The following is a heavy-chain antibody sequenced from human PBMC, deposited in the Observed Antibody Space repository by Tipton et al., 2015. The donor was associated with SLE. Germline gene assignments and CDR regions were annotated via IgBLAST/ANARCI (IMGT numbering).Heavy chain of an antibody. J-gene: IGHJ4*02. CDR3: AREGDWNYVGPFDY. CDR1: GFTFSSYG. Sequence: SLRLSCAASGFTFSSYGMHWVRQAPGKGLEWVAVISYDGSNKYYADSVKGRFTISRDNSKNTLYLQMNSLGAEDTAVYYCAREGDWNYVGPFDYWGQGTLVTVSS. D-gene: IGHD1-7*01. CDR2: ISYDGSNK. V-gene: IGHV3-30*19.